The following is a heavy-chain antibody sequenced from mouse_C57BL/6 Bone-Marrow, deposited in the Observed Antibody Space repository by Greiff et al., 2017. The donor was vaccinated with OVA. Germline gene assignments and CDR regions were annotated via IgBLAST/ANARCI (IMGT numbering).Heavy chain of an antibody. D-gene: IGHD1-1*01. CDR1: GYTFTSYW. CDR3: ARRGYYGSPWYFDV. Sequence: QVQLQQPGAELVKPGASVKLSCKASGYTFTSYWMHWVKQRPGQGLEWIGMIHPNSGSTNYNEKFKSKATLTVDKSSSTAYMQLSSLTSEDAAVYYCARRGYYGSPWYFDVWGTGTTVTVSS. J-gene: IGHJ1*03. V-gene: IGHV1-64*01. CDR2: IHPNSGST.